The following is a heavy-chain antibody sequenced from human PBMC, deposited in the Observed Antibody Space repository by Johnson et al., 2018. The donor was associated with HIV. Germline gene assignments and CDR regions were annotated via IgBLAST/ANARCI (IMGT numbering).Heavy chain of an antibody. D-gene: IGHD6-19*01. V-gene: IGHV3-7*01. CDR2: IKQDGSER. CDR3: ARSHGSSGRGAFDI. CDR1: GFTFNKYW. J-gene: IGHJ3*02. Sequence: VQLVESGGGLVQPGGSLRLSCAASGFTFNKYWMSWVRQAPGKGLEWVANIKQDGSERYYVDSVKGRFTISRDNAKNSLSLQMDSLRAEDTAVYYCARSHGSSGRGAFDIWGQGTMVTVSS.